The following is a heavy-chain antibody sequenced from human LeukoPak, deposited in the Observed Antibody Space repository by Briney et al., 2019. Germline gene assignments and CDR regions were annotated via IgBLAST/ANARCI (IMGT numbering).Heavy chain of an antibody. CDR3: ARARSYGIDV. V-gene: IGHV4-59*12. J-gene: IGHJ6*02. CDR1: GGSINSYY. Sequence: SETLSLTCTVSGGSINSYYWSWIRQPPGKGLEWIGYIYYSGNTNYNPSLKSRVTISVDTSKNQFSLKLSSVTAADTAVYYCARARSYGIDVWGQGTTVTVSS. CDR2: IYYSGNT. D-gene: IGHD3-3*01.